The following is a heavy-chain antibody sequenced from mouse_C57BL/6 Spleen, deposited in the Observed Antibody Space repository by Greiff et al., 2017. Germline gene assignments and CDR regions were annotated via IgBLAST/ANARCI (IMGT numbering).Heavy chain of an antibody. CDR1: GYAFSSSW. CDR2: IYPGDGDT. J-gene: IGHJ3*01. CDR3: ARDYGSSSWFAY. Sequence: VQGVESGPELVKPGASVKISCKASGYAFSSSWMNWVKQRPGKGLEWIGRIYPGDGDTNYNGKFKGKATLTADKSSSTAYMQLSSLTSEDSAVYFCARDYGSSSWFAYWGQGTLVTVSA. V-gene: IGHV1-82*01. D-gene: IGHD1-1*01.